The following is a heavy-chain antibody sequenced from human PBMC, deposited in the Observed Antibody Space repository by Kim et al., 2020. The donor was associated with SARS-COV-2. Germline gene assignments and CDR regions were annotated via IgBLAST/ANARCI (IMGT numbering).Heavy chain of an antibody. CDR3: AKDRITIFGVGED. Sequence: CADSVKGRFTIARDNSKNTLYLQMNSLRAEDTAVYYCAKDRITIFGVGEDWGQGTLVTVSS. J-gene: IGHJ4*02. V-gene: IGHV3-23*01. D-gene: IGHD3-3*01.